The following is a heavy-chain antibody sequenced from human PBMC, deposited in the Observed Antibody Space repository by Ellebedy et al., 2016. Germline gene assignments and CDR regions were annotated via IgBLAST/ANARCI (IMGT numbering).Heavy chain of an antibody. CDR1: GYTFISYG. CDR2: ISAYNGNT. CDR3: ARDRGSSGYYPGAFDY. J-gene: IGHJ4*02. V-gene: IGHV1-18*01. D-gene: IGHD3-22*01. Sequence: ASVKVSXXASGYTFISYGINWVRQAPGQGLEWMGWISAYNGNTNYAQKLQDRVTMTTDTSTSTAYMELRSLRSDDTAVYYCARDRGSSGYYPGAFDYWGQGTLVTVSS.